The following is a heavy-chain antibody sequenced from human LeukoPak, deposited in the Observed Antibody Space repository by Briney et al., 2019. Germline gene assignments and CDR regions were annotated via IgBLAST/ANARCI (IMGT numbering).Heavy chain of an antibody. J-gene: IGHJ4*02. D-gene: IGHD3-22*01. Sequence: GGSLRLSCAASGFTFSSYAMSWVRQAPGKGLEWVSSISSSSGYIYYADSVKGRFTISRDNAKNSLYLQMNSLRAEDTAVYYCAREDYYDSSGYSHRFDYWGQGTLVTVSS. CDR3: AREDYYDSSGYSHRFDY. V-gene: IGHV3-21*01. CDR2: ISSSSGYI. CDR1: GFTFSSYA.